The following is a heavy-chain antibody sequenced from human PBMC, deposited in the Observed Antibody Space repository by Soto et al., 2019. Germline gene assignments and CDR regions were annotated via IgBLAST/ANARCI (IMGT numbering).Heavy chain of an antibody. Sequence: QVQLQQWGAGLLKPSETLSLTCAVYGGSFSGYYWTWIRQPPGTGLELIGEINHSGSTNYNPSLKSRVTISVDTSKNPFSLKLTSVTAADTAVYYCARDKITGLFDYWGQGTLVTVSS. J-gene: IGHJ4*02. CDR2: INHSGST. D-gene: IGHD2-8*02. V-gene: IGHV4-34*01. CDR1: GGSFSGYY. CDR3: ARDKITGLFDY.